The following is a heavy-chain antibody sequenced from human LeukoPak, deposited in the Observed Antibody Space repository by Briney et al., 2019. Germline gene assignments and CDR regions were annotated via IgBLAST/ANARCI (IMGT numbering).Heavy chain of an antibody. D-gene: IGHD3-22*01. CDR1: GFTFSSYA. CDR2: ISSNGGST. J-gene: IGHJ4*02. CDR3: AREGSSGYYPMRGYYFDY. Sequence: GGSLRLSCSASGFTFSSYAMHWVRQAPGKGLEYVSAISSNGGSTYYADSVKGRFTISRDNSKNTLYLQMNSLRAEDTAVYYCAREGSSGYYPMRGYYFDYWGQGTLVTVSS. V-gene: IGHV3-64*04.